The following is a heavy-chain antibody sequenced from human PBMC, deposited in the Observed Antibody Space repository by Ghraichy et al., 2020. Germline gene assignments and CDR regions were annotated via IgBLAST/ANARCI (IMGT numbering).Heavy chain of an antibody. CDR2: IYSAGYA. J-gene: IGHJ4*02. V-gene: IGHV3-53*01. CDR3: AGDPPGGSGFYYFNY. Sequence: GESLNISCAASGFTVSTNSMSWVRQAPGKGLEWVSVIYSAGYAYYADSVKGRFTISRDNSKNTLYLHMNSLRAKDTAVYYCAGDPPGGSGFYYFNYWGQGTLVSVSS. CDR1: GFTVSTNS. D-gene: IGHD6-19*01.